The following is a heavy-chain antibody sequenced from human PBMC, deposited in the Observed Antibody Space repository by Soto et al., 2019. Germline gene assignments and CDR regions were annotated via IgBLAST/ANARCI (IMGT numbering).Heavy chain of an antibody. J-gene: IGHJ4*02. CDR2: IYHSGST. CDR1: GGSFSTYY. Sequence: SEILSLTCAVYGGSFSTYYWSWVRQPPGKGLEWIGYIYHSGSTNYNPSLESRVTMSVDTSKNQFSLKLSSVAAADTAVYYCARHTDIVSSTAYNWGQGILVTVSS. V-gene: IGHV4-59*08. CDR3: ARHTDIVSSTAYN. D-gene: IGHD5-12*01.